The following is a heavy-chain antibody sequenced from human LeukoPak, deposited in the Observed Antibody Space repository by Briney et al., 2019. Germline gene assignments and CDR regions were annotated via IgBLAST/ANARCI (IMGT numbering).Heavy chain of an antibody. CDR1: GFTFSSYG. Sequence: GGTLRLSCAASGFTFSSYGMSWVRQAPGKGLEWVSAISGSGGSTYYADSVKGRFTISRDNSKNTLYLQMNSLRAEDTAVYYCAKDLVDSSSLAPDWFDPWGQGTLVTVSS. V-gene: IGHV3-23*01. CDR2: ISGSGGST. J-gene: IGHJ5*02. D-gene: IGHD6-13*01. CDR3: AKDLVDSSSLAPDWFDP.